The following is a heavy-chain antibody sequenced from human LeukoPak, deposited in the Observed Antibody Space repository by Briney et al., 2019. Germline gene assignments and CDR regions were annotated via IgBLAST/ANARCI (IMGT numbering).Heavy chain of an antibody. Sequence: GGSLRLSCAASGFTFSSYAMSWVRQAPGKGLEWVSAISGSADNTNYAEAVKGRFTISRDNSKNTMYLQMNSLRAEDTAVYYCAKQGFGCWGQGTLVTVSS. CDR2: ISGSADNT. J-gene: IGHJ4*02. CDR3: AKQGFGC. V-gene: IGHV3-23*01. CDR1: GFTFSSYA.